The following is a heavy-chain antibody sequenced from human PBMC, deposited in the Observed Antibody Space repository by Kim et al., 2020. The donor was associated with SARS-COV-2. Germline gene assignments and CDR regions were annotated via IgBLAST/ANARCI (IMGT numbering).Heavy chain of an antibody. D-gene: IGHD4-17*01. Sequence: GGSLRLSCAASGFTFSSYSMNWVRQAPGKGLEWVSYISSSSSTIYYADSVKGRFTISRDNAKNSLYLQMNSLRDEDTAVYYCARDNREFQRLRWYYYFDYWGQGTLVTVSS. CDR3: ARDNREFQRLRWYYYFDY. J-gene: IGHJ4*02. CDR1: GFTFSSYS. CDR2: ISSSSSTI. V-gene: IGHV3-48*02.